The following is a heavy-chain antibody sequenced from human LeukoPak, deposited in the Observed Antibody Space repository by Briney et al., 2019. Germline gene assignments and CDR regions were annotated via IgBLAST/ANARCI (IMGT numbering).Heavy chain of an antibody. V-gene: IGHV3-64*01. CDR1: GFTFSSYA. Sequence: GGSLXLSCAASGFTFSSYALHWVRQAPGKGLEYVSAISSNGGSTYYTNSVKGRFTISRDNSKNTLYLQMNSLRAEDTAVYYCAKGDDFFDYWGQGTLVTVSS. J-gene: IGHJ4*02. D-gene: IGHD3-3*01. CDR2: ISSNGGST. CDR3: AKGDDFFDY.